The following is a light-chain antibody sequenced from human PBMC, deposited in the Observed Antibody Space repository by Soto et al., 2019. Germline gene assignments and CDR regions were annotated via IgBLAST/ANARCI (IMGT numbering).Light chain of an antibody. Sequence: EIVMTQSPATLSVSPGEGATLSCRASQSVSRNFAWYQQKPGQAPRLLIYGASTRPTGVPARFSGSGSVTEFTLTISSLQSEDFAVYFCQQYIAWPPGTFGQGTKVEIK. CDR1: QSVSRN. J-gene: IGKJ1*01. CDR3: QQYIAWPPGT. V-gene: IGKV3-15*01. CDR2: GAS.